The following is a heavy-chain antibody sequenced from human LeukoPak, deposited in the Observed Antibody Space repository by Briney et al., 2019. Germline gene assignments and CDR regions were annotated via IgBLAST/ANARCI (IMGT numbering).Heavy chain of an antibody. CDR2: IYHSGST. Sequence: QPSETLSLTCTVSGGSISSGGYYWSWIRQPPGKGLEWIGYIYHSGSTYYNPSLKSRVTISVDRSKNQFSLKLSSVTAADTAVYYCARESAVAGPSQWFDPWGQGTLVTVSS. CDR3: ARESAVAGPSQWFDP. CDR1: GGSISSGGYY. D-gene: IGHD6-19*01. V-gene: IGHV4-30-2*01. J-gene: IGHJ5*02.